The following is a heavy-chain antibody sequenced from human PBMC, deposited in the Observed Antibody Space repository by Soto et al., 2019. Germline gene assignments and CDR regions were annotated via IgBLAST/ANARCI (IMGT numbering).Heavy chain of an antibody. J-gene: IGHJ5*02. CDR1: GGSFSGYY. Sequence: SETLSLTCAVYGGSFSGYYWSWIRQPPGKGLEWIGEINHSGSTNYNPSLKSRVTISVDTSKNQFSLKLSSVTAADTAVYYCARVFIAAAGTQDWFDPWGQGTLGTVSS. CDR3: ARVFIAAAGTQDWFDP. V-gene: IGHV4-34*01. CDR2: INHSGST. D-gene: IGHD6-13*01.